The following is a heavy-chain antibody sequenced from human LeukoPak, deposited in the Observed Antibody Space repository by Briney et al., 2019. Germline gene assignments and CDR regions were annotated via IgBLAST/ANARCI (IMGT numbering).Heavy chain of an antibody. V-gene: IGHV3-15*01. CDR3: TTDGDYGDYSFDY. J-gene: IGHJ4*02. CDR2: IKSKTDGGTT. D-gene: IGHD4-17*01. Sequence: PGGSLRLSCAASGFTFSSAWMSWVRQAPGKGLEWVGRIKSKTDGGTTDYAAPVKGRFTISRDDSKNTLYLQMNSLKTEDTAVYYCTTDGDYGDYSFDYWGQGTLVTVSS. CDR1: GFTFSSAW.